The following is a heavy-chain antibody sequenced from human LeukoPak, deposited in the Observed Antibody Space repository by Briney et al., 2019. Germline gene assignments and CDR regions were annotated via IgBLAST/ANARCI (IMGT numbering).Heavy chain of an antibody. Sequence: GGSLRLSCAASGFTFSSYAMHWVRQAPGKGLEWVAVISYDGSNKYYADSVKGRFTISRDNSKNTLYLQMNSLRAEDTAVYYCARSRGGIPAAMIGGFDPWGQGTLVTVSS. J-gene: IGHJ5*02. CDR1: GFTFSSYA. V-gene: IGHV3-30-3*01. CDR3: ARSRGGIPAAMIGGFDP. D-gene: IGHD2-2*01. CDR2: ISYDGSNK.